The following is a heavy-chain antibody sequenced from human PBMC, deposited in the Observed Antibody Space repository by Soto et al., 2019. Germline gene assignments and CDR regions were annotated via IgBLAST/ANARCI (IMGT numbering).Heavy chain of an antibody. V-gene: IGHV3-30*18. CDR1: GFTFSSYG. Sequence: GGSLRLSCAASGFTFSSYGMHWVRQAPGKGLEWVAVISYDGSNKYYADSVKGRFTISRDNSKNTLYLQMNSLRAEDTAVYYCAKDFFHSGSYYYFDYWGQGTLVTVSS. CDR3: AKDFFHSGSYYYFDY. D-gene: IGHD1-26*01. CDR2: ISYDGSNK. J-gene: IGHJ4*02.